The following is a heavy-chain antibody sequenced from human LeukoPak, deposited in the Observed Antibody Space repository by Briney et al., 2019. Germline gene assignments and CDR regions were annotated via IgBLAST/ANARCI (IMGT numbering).Heavy chain of an antibody. CDR1: GYTFTGYY. D-gene: IGHD2-15*01. Sequence: GASVKVSCKASGYTFTGYYMHWVRQAPGQGLDWWGWIHPDSGGTNSAQKFQGRVTMTRDTSIRTVYMELSRLKSDDTAVYYCARAPRGYCSGGSCFDYWGQGTLVAVSS. V-gene: IGHV1-2*02. J-gene: IGHJ4*02. CDR2: IHPDSGGT. CDR3: ARAPRGYCSGGSCFDY.